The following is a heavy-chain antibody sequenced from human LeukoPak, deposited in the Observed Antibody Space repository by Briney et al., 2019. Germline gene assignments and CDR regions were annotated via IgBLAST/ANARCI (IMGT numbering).Heavy chain of an antibody. CDR2: IRYDGSNK. V-gene: IGHV3-30*02. CDR1: GFTFSSYG. CDR3: AKDAIVVVPAAIGDY. Sequence: GGSLRLSCAASGFTFSSYGMHWVRQAPGKGLEWVAFIRYDGSNKYYADSVKGRFTISRDNSKNTLYLQMNSLRAEDTAVYYCAKDAIVVVPAAIGDYWGQGTLVTVSS. D-gene: IGHD2-2*02. J-gene: IGHJ4*02.